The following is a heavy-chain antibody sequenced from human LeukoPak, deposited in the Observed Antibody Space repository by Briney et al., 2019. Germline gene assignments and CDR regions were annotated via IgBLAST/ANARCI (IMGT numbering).Heavy chain of an antibody. CDR3: AKVGGHDFWSGYFHR. Sequence: GGSLRLSCAASGFTFSSYGMHWVRQAPGKGLEWVAVISYDGSNKYYADSVKGRFTISRDNSKNTLYLQMNSLRAEDTAVYYCAKVGGHDFWSGYFHRWGQGTLVTVSS. CDR1: GFTFSSYG. V-gene: IGHV3-30*18. J-gene: IGHJ5*02. D-gene: IGHD3-3*01. CDR2: ISYDGSNK.